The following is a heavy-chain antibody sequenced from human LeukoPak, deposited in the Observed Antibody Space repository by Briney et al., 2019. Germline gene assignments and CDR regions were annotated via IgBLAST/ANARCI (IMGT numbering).Heavy chain of an antibody. Sequence: GGSLRLSCAASGFTFSNYWMTWVRQAPGKGLEWVANIKKDGTEKHYVDSVRGRFTISRDNAKNSLYLQMNSLRAEDTAVYYCARHNYVFDYWGQGTLVTVSS. V-gene: IGHV3-7*01. J-gene: IGHJ4*02. D-gene: IGHD4-11*01. CDR3: ARHNYVFDY. CDR2: IKKDGTEK. CDR1: GFTFSNYW.